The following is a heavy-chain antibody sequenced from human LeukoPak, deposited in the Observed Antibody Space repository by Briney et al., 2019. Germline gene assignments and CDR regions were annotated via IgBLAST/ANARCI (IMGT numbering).Heavy chain of an antibody. Sequence: GGSLRLSCAASGFTFSDYYMSWIRQAPGKGLEWVSYISSSGNTIYYADSVKGRFTISRDNAKNSLYLQMNSLRAEDTAVYYCARHQQLVHLFDYWGQGTLVTVSS. D-gene: IGHD6-6*01. CDR2: ISSSGNTI. J-gene: IGHJ4*02. CDR3: ARHQQLVHLFDY. V-gene: IGHV3-11*04. CDR1: GFTFSDYY.